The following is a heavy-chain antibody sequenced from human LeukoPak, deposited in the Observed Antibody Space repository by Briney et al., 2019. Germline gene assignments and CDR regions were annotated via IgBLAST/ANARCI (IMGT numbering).Heavy chain of an antibody. CDR1: GGSFSGYY. CDR3: ARQHGRDILTGYDY. Sequence: SETLSLTCAVYGGSFSGYYWSWIRQPPGKGLEWIGEINHSGSTNYNPSLKSRVTISVDTSKNQFSLKLSSVTAADTAVYYCARQHGRDILTGYDYWGQGTLVTVSS. V-gene: IGHV4-34*01. CDR2: INHSGST. J-gene: IGHJ4*02. D-gene: IGHD3-9*01.